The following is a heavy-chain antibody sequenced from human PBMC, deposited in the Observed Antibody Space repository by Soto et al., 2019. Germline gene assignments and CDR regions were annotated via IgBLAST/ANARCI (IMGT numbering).Heavy chain of an antibody. CDR3: TKDREEYYYESTGYYDYFDF. CDR2: ISWNSDRI. J-gene: IGHJ4*02. D-gene: IGHD3-22*01. V-gene: IGHV3-9*01. Sequence: EVQLVESGGGLVQTGRSLRLSCGASGFTFDDYAMHWVRQAPGKGLEWVSSISWNSDRIDYADSVKGRFTISRDNAKNSLYLQMNSLRVEDTAFYYCTKDREEYYYESTGYYDYFDFWGQGTLVTVSP. CDR1: GFTFDDYA.